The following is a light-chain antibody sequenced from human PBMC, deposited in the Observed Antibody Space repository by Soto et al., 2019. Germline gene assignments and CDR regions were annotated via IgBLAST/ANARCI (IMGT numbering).Light chain of an antibody. J-gene: IGLJ3*02. CDR2: EVG. CDR1: SSDVGAYNY. V-gene: IGLV2-14*01. Sequence: QSVLTQPASVSGSPGQSITISCAGTSSDVGAYNYVSWYQQHPGKAPKLVIYEVGDRPSGVSNRFSGSKSCNTASLTISGLQAEDEADYYCSSYTSSTTQVFGGGTKLTVL. CDR3: SSYTSSTTQV.